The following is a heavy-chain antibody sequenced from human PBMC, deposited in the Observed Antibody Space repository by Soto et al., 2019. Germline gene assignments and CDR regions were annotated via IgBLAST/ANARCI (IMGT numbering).Heavy chain of an antibody. J-gene: IGHJ6*02. V-gene: IGHV1-18*01. Sequence: QVQLVPSGAEVKKPGASVKVSCKASGYTFTSYGISWVRQAPGQGLEWMAWISTYTGNPNYAQKLEGRVTMTTDASTSTAYMELRSLRSADTSVYYCPRARRTYGMDLWGQGTTVTVS. CDR1: GYTFTSYG. CDR2: ISTYTGNP. CDR3: PRARRTYGMDL.